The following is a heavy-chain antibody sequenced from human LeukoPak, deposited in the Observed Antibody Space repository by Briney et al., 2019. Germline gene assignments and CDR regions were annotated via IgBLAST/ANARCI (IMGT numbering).Heavy chain of an antibody. CDR2: ISYDGSTK. J-gene: IGHJ4*02. CDR1: GFTFSSYG. D-gene: IGHD3-22*01. CDR3: AKDAPYYYDSSGYLDH. V-gene: IGHV3-30*18. Sequence: PGGSLRLSCAASGFTFSSYGMHWVRQAPGKGLEWVAVISYDGSTKYYADSVKGRFIISRDNSKHTPYLQMNSLRAEDTDVCYCAKDAPYYYDSSGYLDHWGQGTLVTVSS.